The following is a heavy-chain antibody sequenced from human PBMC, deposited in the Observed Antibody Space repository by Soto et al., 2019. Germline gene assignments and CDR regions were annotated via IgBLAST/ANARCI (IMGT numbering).Heavy chain of an antibody. CDR2: ISARGGSL. D-gene: IGHD5-12*01. CDR1: GFSFSSYA. Sequence: EVQLLESGGGLVQPGGSLRLSCAASGFSFSSYAMVWVRQAPGKGLERVSVISARGGSLYFADSVKGRFTISRDNSKNVLSLEMNSLRAEDTATYFCAKGSIAYSASVDNWGQGTLVVVSS. V-gene: IGHV3-23*01. CDR3: AKGSIAYSASVDN. J-gene: IGHJ4*02.